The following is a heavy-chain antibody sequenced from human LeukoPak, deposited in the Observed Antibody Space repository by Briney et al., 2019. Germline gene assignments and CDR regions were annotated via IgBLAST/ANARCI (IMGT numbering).Heavy chain of an antibody. CDR2: IYRDDSS. Sequence: GGSLRLSCAASGFTVTTNYMSWVRQAPGKGLEWVSVIYRDDSSYYADSVKGRFTISRDNAKNSLYLQMHSLRAEDTAVYYCAREYRSLSNPLDYWGQGTLVTVSS. V-gene: IGHV3-53*01. D-gene: IGHD1-1*01. CDR3: AREYRSLSNPLDY. CDR1: GFTVTTNY. J-gene: IGHJ4*02.